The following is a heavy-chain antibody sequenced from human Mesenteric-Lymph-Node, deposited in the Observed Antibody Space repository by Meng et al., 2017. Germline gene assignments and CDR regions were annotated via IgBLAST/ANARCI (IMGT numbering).Heavy chain of an antibody. J-gene: IGHJ4*02. Sequence: LSLTCAASGFPFRDSAINWVRQSSGKGLEWVGHIRSKSKNSATAYAASVSGRFNISRDDSKYTAYLQMNSLKTEDTAVYYCSSRIPVSGTPYYFAFWGQGTLVTVSS. CDR1: GFPFRDSA. V-gene: IGHV3-73*01. CDR2: IRSKSKNSAT. CDR3: SSRIPVSGTPYYFAF. D-gene: IGHD6-19*01.